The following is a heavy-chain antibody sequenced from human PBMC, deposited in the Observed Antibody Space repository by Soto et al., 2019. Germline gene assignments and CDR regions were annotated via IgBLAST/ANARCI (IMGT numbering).Heavy chain of an antibody. CDR2: IIPISGIA. J-gene: IGHJ4*02. CDR3: ANPPRY. CDR1: GGTFSSCT. V-gene: IGHV1-69*02. Sequence: QVQLVQSGAEVKKPGSSVKVSCKASGGTFSSCTIGWVRQAPGQGLEWMGRIIPISGIANHAQKFQGRVTITADKSTGTAFMELSSLRSEDTAVYYCANPPRYWGQGTLVTVSS.